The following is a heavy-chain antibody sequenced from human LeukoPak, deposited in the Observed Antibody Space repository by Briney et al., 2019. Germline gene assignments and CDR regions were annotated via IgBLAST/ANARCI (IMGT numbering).Heavy chain of an antibody. CDR2: MNPNSGNT. CDR3: ARTRYCSSTSCHNYYYYYMDV. V-gene: IGHV1-8*01. J-gene: IGHJ6*03. D-gene: IGHD2-2*01. Sequence: ASVKVSCKASGYTFTSYDINWVRQATGQGLEWMGWMNPNSGNTGYAQKFQGRVTMTRNTSISTAYMELSSLRSEDTAVYYCARTRYCSSTSCHNYYYYYMDVWGKGTTVTTSS. CDR1: GYTFTSYD.